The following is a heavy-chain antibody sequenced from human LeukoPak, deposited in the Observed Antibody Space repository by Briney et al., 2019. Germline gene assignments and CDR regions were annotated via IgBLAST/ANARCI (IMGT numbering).Heavy chain of an antibody. CDR3: AKQSAGSAAWYSLHYDF. J-gene: IGHJ4*02. CDR1: GFTLSSYA. CDR2: VDGGGGGT. V-gene: IGHV3-23*01. D-gene: IGHD6-13*01. Sequence: SGGSLRLSCAASGFTLSSYAMTWVRQAPGRRLEWVSSVDGGGGGTYYADSVKGRFTISRDNSKDTLYLQMNGLRAEDTAVYFCAKQSAGSAAWYSLHYDFWGQGTLVTVSS.